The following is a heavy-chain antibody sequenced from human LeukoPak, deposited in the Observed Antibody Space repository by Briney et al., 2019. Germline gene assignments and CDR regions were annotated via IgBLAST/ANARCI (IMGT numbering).Heavy chain of an antibody. CDR1: GYTFTDYS. J-gene: IGHJ4*02. V-gene: IGHV1-2*02. D-gene: IGHD3-10*01. CDR3: ARDWELRWSQGGLDY. Sequence: ASVKVSCKASGYTFTDYSMHWVRQAPGQGLEWMGWINPKSGGTNYAQKFQGRVTMTRDTSISTAYMELRGLRFDDTAVYYCARDWELRWSQGGLDYWGQGTLPAVSS. CDR2: INPKSGGT.